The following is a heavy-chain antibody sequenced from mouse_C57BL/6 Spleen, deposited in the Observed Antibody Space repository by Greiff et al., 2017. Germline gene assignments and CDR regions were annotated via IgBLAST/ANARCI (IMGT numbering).Heavy chain of an antibody. V-gene: IGHV1-82*01. D-gene: IGHD1-1*01. Sequence: QVQLQQSGPELVKPGASVKISCKASGYAFSSYWMNWVKQRPGKGLEWIGRIYPGDGDTNYNGKFKGKATLTADKSSSTAYMQLSSLTSEDSAVYYCARVLGSLYAMDYWGQGTSVTVSA. J-gene: IGHJ4*01. CDR2: IYPGDGDT. CDR1: GYAFSSYW. CDR3: ARVLGSLYAMDY.